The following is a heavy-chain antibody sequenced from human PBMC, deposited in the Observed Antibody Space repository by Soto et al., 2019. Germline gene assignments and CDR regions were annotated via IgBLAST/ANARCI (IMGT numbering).Heavy chain of an antibody. D-gene: IGHD1-26*01. CDR3: ARSSGGNFGIIIEGTNWFAP. J-gene: IGHJ5*02. V-gene: IGHV1-8*02. Sequence: GASVKVSCKASGYTFTNNDVSWVRQATGQGLEWMGWMNPGSGDTGYAQKFKGRVTLTRDTSASTVYMEVSSLTSEDTAMYYCARSSGGNFGIIIEGTNWFAPWGQGTLVTVSS. CDR2: MNPGSGDT. CDR1: GYTFTNND.